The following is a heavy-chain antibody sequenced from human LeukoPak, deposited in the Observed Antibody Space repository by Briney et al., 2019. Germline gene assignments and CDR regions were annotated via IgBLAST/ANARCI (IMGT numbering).Heavy chain of an antibody. Sequence: GGSLRLSCAASGFIFSSYAMSWVRQAPGKGLEWVSTISGSGGSTYYADSVKGRFTISRDNSKNTVYLQMNSLRAEDTAVYYCAKDGDPTVTTDFDYWGQGTLVTVSS. D-gene: IGHD4-17*01. J-gene: IGHJ4*02. V-gene: IGHV3-23*01. CDR2: ISGSGGST. CDR1: GFIFSSYA. CDR3: AKDGDPTVTTDFDY.